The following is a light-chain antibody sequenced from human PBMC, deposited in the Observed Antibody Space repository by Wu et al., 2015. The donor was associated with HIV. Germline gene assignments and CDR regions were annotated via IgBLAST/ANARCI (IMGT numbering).Light chain of an antibody. Sequence: IQMTQSPSSLSASIGDRVTITCRASQNINKFLNWYQQKPGKPPKLLISSASSLLSGVPSRFSGSGSGTDFTLTISCLQSEDFATYYCQHYYNYPRTFGQGTTVEIK. CDR1: QNINKF. CDR2: SAS. J-gene: IGKJ1*01. V-gene: IGKV1-8*01. CDR3: QHYYNYPRT.